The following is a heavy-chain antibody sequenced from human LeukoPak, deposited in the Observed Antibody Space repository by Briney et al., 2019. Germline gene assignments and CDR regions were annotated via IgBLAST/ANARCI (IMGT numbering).Heavy chain of an antibody. Sequence: TSETLSLTCTVSGGSISSSSYYWGWIRQPPGKGLEWIGSIYYSGSTYYNPSLKSRVTISVDTSKNQFSLKLSSVTAADTAVYYCARAPWGYYYGMDVWGQGTTVTVSS. CDR3: ARAPWGYYYGMDV. V-gene: IGHV4-39*01. CDR1: GGSISSSSYY. J-gene: IGHJ6*02. CDR2: IYYSGST. D-gene: IGHD7-27*01.